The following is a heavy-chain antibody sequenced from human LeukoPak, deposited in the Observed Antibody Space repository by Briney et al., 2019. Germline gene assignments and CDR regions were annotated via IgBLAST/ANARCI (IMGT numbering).Heavy chain of an antibody. V-gene: IGHV4-34*01. J-gene: IGHJ5*02. CDR2: INHSGST. D-gene: IGHD3-22*01. Sequence: SETLSLTCAVYGGSFSGYYWSWIRQPPGKGLEWIGEINHSGSTNYNPPLKSRVTISVDTSKNQFSLKLSSVTAADTAVYYCARGGEDSSGYPNWFDPWGQGTLVTVSS. CDR1: GGSFSGYY. CDR3: ARGGEDSSGYPNWFDP.